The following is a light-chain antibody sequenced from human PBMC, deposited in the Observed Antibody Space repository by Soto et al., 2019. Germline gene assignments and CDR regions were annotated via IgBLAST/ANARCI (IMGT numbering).Light chain of an antibody. CDR3: QSYDNSLSGSGV. CDR1: SSNIGAGYD. J-gene: IGLJ2*01. CDR2: DNN. Sequence: QSVLTQPPSVSGAPGQRVTISCTGSSSNIGAGYDVHWYQQFPGTAPKLLIYDNNNRPSGVPDRFSGSKSGTSASLAITGLQAEDEADYYCQSYDNSLSGSGVFGGGTQLTVL. V-gene: IGLV1-40*01.